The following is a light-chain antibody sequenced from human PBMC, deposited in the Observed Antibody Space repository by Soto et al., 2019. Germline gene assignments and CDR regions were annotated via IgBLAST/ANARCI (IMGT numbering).Light chain of an antibody. CDR2: GVH. V-gene: IGLV2-14*01. CDR3: TAFSANRVYL. CDR1: SNDIGSYDY. Sequence: LTVHISVSRFPRKTITISCTGNSNDIGSYDYVCWYQQHPGKAPRLLIHGVHNRSPGISGRFSASKSGLTASLTISGLQAEDEADYYCTAFSANRVYLFGPGTKVTVL. J-gene: IGLJ1*01.